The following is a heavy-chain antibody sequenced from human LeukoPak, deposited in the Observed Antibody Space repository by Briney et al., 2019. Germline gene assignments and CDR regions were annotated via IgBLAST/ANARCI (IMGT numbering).Heavy chain of an antibody. V-gene: IGHV1-69*13. CDR3: ARDQAVAGTTDAFDI. CDR1: GGTFSSYG. CDR2: IIPIFGTA. J-gene: IGHJ3*02. D-gene: IGHD6-19*01. Sequence: SVKLSCKASGGTFSSYGIYWVRQAPGQGLEWMGGIIPIFGTAKYEQKFQGRVTITADESASTAYMELSSLRSEDTAVYYCARDQAVAGTTDAFDIWGQGTMVTVSS.